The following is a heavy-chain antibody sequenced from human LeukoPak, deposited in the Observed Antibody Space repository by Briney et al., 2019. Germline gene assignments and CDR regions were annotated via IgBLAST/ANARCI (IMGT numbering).Heavy chain of an antibody. Sequence: SETLSLTCTVSGGSISSGDYYWSWIRQPPGKGLEWIGYIYYSGSTYYNPSLKSRVTISVDTSKNQFSLKLSSVTAADTAVYYCARVNDILTGYYRDQRGYYFDYWGQGTLVTVSS. V-gene: IGHV4-30-4*01. CDR3: ARVNDILTGYYRDQRGYYFDY. D-gene: IGHD3-9*01. J-gene: IGHJ4*02. CDR1: GGSISSGDYY. CDR2: IYYSGST.